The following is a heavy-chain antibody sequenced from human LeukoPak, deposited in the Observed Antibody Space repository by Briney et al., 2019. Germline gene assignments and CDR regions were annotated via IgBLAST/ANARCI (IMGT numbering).Heavy chain of an antibody. J-gene: IGHJ3*02. D-gene: IGHD3-3*01. CDR2: IYYSGST. Sequence: SETLSLTCTVSGGSLSSYYWTWIRQPPGKGLEWIGYIYYSGSTNYNPSLKSRVTISVDTSKNQFSLKLSSVTAADTAVYYCAREDTIQDAFDIWGQGTMVTVSS. V-gene: IGHV4-59*01. CDR3: AREDTIQDAFDI. CDR1: GGSLSSYY.